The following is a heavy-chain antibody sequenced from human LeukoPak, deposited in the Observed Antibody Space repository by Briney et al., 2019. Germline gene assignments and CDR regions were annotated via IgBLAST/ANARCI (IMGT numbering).Heavy chain of an antibody. D-gene: IGHD3-10*01. CDR2: VYYSGST. V-gene: IGHV4-39*07. Sequence: PSGTLSLTCTVAGGSISSSLYYWGWMRQPPGKGLEWVGSVYYSGSTYYNSSLKSRVTMSIDTSKNQLSLMLSSVTAADTAVYYCARAPSLYWFDPWGQGTLVTVSS. J-gene: IGHJ5*02. CDR3: ARAPSLYWFDP. CDR1: GGSISSSLYY.